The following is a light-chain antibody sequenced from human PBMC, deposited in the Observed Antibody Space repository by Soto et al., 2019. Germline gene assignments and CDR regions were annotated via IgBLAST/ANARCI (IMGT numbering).Light chain of an antibody. Sequence: QSALTQPASVSGSPGQSITISCTGTSSDVGGYNSVSWYQHHPGKAPKLMIYDVSNRSSGVSSRFSGSKSDNTASLTISGLQAEDEADYYCKSYTSTSTYVFGTGTKVTVL. V-gene: IGLV2-14*03. CDR2: DVS. CDR3: KSYTSTSTYV. CDR1: SSDVGGYNS. J-gene: IGLJ1*01.